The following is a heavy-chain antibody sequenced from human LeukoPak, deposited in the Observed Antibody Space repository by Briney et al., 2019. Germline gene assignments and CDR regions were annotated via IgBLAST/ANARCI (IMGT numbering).Heavy chain of an antibody. CDR3: ARDSEDGSGSYFYYYYYMDV. CDR1: GYTFTSYG. Sequence: EASVKVSCKASGYTFTSYGISWVRQAPGQGLEWMGWISAYNGNTNYAQKLQGRVTMTTDTSTSTAYMELRSLRSDDTAVYYCARDSEDGSGSYFYYYYYMDVWGKGTTVTVSS. D-gene: IGHD1-26*01. J-gene: IGHJ6*03. CDR2: ISAYNGNT. V-gene: IGHV1-18*01.